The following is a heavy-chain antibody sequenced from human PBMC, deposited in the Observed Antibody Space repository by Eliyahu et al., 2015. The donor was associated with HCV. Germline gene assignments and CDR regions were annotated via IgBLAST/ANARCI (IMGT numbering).Heavy chain of an antibody. Sequence: QVQLQESGPGLVKPSETLSLTCSVSGDPFTNRYWSWVRQPPGKGLEWIGYIDYTGTTSYNPSLKSRVTISDDKSKRQFSLTLTSATAADTAVYYCARDRGSGILTGAFDIWGQGTLVTVSS. D-gene: IGHD3-9*01. V-gene: IGHV4-59*11. CDR1: GDPFTNRY. CDR3: ARDRGSGILTGAFDI. J-gene: IGHJ3*02. CDR2: IDYTGTT.